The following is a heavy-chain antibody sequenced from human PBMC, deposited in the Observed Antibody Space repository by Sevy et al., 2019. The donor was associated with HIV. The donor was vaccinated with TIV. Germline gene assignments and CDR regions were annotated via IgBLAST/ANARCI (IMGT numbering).Heavy chain of an antibody. Sequence: GGSLRLSCAASGFTFSDYYMSWIRQAPGKGPEWLSYINNSSRLINYVKSVKGRFTISRDNAKISVYLQMNSLRDEDTAVYYCARGKVLFDYWGQGTLVTVSS. CDR1: GFTFSDYY. CDR3: ARGKVLFDY. V-gene: IGHV3-11*06. D-gene: IGHD3-10*01. J-gene: IGHJ4*02. CDR2: INNSSRLI.